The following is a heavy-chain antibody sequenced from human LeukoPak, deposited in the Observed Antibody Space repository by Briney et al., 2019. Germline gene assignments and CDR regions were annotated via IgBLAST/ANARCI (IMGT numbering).Heavy chain of an antibody. V-gene: IGHV1-2*02. CDR2: INPNSCGT. J-gene: IGHJ5*02. CDR1: GYTFTGYY. CDR3: ARDQVLQA. Sequence: ASVKVSCKASGYTFTGYYMHWVRRPPAQGLVWMGWINPNSCGTNHTQKFQGRVTMPRDPSTSPAYMGLRRLRSDDTAVYYCARDQVLQAWGQGTLVTVSS.